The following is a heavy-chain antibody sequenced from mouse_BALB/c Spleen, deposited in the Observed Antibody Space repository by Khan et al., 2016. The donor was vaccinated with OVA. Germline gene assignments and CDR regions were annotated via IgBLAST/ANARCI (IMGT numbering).Heavy chain of an antibody. CDR2: IYPSDTYT. V-gene: IGHV1-69*02. D-gene: IGHD1-1*01. J-gene: IGHJ4*01. CDR3: TRSLYYYGSSMDF. Sequence: QVQLKQSGAELVRPGASVNLSCKASGYTFTTYWINWVKQRPGQGLEWIGNIYPSDTYTNYNQKFKDKATLTVDKSSSTAYMQLSSPTSEDSAVYYCTRSLYYYGSSMDFWGQGTSVTVSS. CDR1: GYTFTTYW.